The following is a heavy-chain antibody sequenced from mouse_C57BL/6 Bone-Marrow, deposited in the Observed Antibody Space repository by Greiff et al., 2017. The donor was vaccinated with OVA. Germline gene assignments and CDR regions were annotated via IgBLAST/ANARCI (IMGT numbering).Heavy chain of an antibody. CDR2: IYPRDGST. CDR3: ARYYGSTLDY. D-gene: IGHD1-1*01. CDR1: GYTFTSYD. V-gene: IGHV1-85*01. Sequence: VQVVESGPELVKPGASVKLSCKASGYTFTSYDINWVKQRPGQGLEWIGWIYPRDGSTKYNEKFKGKATLTVDTSSSTAYMELHSLTSEDSAVYFCARYYGSTLDYWGQGTTLTVSS. J-gene: IGHJ2*01.